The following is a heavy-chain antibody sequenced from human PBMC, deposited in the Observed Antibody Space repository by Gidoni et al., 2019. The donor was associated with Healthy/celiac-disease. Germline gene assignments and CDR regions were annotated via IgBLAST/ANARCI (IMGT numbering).Heavy chain of an antibody. CDR2: ILYDGSNK. CDR3: AREGHIVVVSFDY. CDR1: GLTFSSYG. J-gene: IGHJ4*02. D-gene: IGHD2-21*01. V-gene: IGHV3-33*01. Sequence: QVQLVESGGGVVQPGRSLRLCWAASGLTFSSYGMHWVRQAPGKGREWWAVILYDGSNKYYADSVKGRFTISRDNSTNTLYLQMNSLRAEDTAVYYCAREGHIVVVSFDYWGQGTLVTVSS.